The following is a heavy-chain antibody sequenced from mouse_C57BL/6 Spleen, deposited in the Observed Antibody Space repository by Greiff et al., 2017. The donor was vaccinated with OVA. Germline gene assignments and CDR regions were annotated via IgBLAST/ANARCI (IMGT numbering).Heavy chain of an antibody. J-gene: IGHJ3*01. D-gene: IGHD2-4*01. CDR1: GYSITSGYY. V-gene: IGHV3-6*01. CDR2: ISYDGSN. CDR3: ARDRGYDYPAWFAY. Sequence: EVQLQESGPGLVKPSQSLSLTCSVTGYSITSGYYWNWIRQFPGNKLEWMGYISYDGSNNYNPSLKNRISITRDTSKNQFFLKLNSVTTEDTATYYCARDRGYDYPAWFAYWGQGTLVTVSA.